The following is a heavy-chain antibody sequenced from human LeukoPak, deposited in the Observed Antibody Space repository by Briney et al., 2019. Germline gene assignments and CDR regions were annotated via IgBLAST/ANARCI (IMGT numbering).Heavy chain of an antibody. J-gene: IGHJ4*02. V-gene: IGHV3-7*01. CDR1: GFTFSDYW. Sequence: GGSLRLSCAASGFTFSDYWMSWVRQAPGKGLEWVANIRQDGSEKYYVDFVWGRFTISRDNAKNSLYLQMNSLRAEDTAVYYCARRYFDYWGQGTLVAVSS. CDR3: ARRYFDY. CDR2: IRQDGSEK.